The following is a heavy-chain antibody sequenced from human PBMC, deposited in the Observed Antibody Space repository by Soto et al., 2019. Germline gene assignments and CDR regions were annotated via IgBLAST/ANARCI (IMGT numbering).Heavy chain of an antibody. CDR3: ARGGWGCTNGVCSPRYYYYYYGMDV. CDR2: INHSGST. CDR1: GGPFSGYY. Sequence: SETLSLTCAVYGGPFSGYYWSWIRQPPGKGLEWIGEINHSGSTNYNPSLKSRVTISVDTSKNQFSLKLSSVTAADTAVYYCARGGWGCTNGVCSPRYYYYYYGMDVWGQGTTVTVSS. D-gene: IGHD2-8*01. V-gene: IGHV4-34*01. J-gene: IGHJ6*02.